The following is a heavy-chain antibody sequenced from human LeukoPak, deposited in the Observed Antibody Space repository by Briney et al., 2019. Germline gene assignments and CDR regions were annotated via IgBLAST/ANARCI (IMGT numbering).Heavy chain of an antibody. V-gene: IGHV3-73*01. CDR1: GFTFSGSA. CDR2: IRSKANSYAT. D-gene: IGHD3-22*01. CDR3: TTRERDNYCDSGVEY. Sequence: PGGSLRLSCGASGFTFSGSAVHWVRQASGKGLAWVGRIRSKANSYATAYTASVNGRFTISRDDSKNTAYLQMNSLKTEDTAVYYCTTRERDNYCDSGVEYWGQGTLVTVSS. J-gene: IGHJ4*02.